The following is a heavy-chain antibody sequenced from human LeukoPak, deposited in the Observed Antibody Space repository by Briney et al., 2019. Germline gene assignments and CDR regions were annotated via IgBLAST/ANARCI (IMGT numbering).Heavy chain of an antibody. CDR2: IHHSGST. J-gene: IGHJ4*02. Sequence: PSETLSLTCAVSGGSIIRNNWWSWVRPPPGKGLEWIGEIHHSGSTNYNTSLKSRVTISLDKSQNQFSLKLTSVTAADTAMYYCARGDESVSSTSCSVWGQGTRVTVSS. V-gene: IGHV4-4*02. D-gene: IGHD2-2*01. CDR1: GGSIIRNNW. CDR3: ARGDESVSSTSCSV.